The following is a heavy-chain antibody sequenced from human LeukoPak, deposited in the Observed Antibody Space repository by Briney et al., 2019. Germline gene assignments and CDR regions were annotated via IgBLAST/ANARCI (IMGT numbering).Heavy chain of an antibody. V-gene: IGHV3-30*02. CDR2: IWYDGSNK. J-gene: IGHJ4*02. Sequence: GGSLRLSCAASGFTFSSYGMHWVRQAPGKGLEWVAVIWYDGSNKYYADSVKGRFTISRDNSKNTLYLQMNSLRAEDTAVYYCAKDWGTAYCGGDCYYPYYFDYWGQGTLVTVSS. D-gene: IGHD2-21*02. CDR1: GFTFSSYG. CDR3: AKDWGTAYCGGDCYYPYYFDY.